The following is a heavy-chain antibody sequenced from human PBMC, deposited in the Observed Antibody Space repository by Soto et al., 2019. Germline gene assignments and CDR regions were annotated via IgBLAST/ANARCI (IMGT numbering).Heavy chain of an antibody. CDR1: GFTFDDYA. Sequence: DVQLVESGGGLVQPGRSLRLSCAASGFTFDDYAMHWVRQVPGKGLEWVSGISRNSGSIGYADSVKGRFTISRDNAKNSLYLQMNSLRAEDTALYYCAKDSRGRGRYFDYWGQGTLVTVSS. CDR3: AKDSRGRGRYFDY. CDR2: ISRNSGSI. D-gene: IGHD3-10*01. V-gene: IGHV3-9*01. J-gene: IGHJ4*02.